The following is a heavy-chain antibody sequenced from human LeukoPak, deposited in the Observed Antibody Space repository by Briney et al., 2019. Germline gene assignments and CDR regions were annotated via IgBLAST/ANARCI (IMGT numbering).Heavy chain of an antibody. D-gene: IGHD3-10*01. V-gene: IGHV4-34*01. Sequence: PSEILSLTCAVYGGSFSGYYWSWIRQPPGKGLEWMGEINHSGSTNYNPSLKSRGTISVDTSKNQCSLKLSSVTAADTAVYYCARASQGLWFRYWFDPWGQGTLVTVSS. CDR3: ARASQGLWFRYWFDP. J-gene: IGHJ5*02. CDR1: GGSFSGYY. CDR2: INHSGST.